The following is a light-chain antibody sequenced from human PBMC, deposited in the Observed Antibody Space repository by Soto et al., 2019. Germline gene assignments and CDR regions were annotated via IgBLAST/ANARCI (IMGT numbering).Light chain of an antibody. CDR2: DAS. J-gene: IGKJ5*01. CDR3: QQRTDWPTIT. V-gene: IGKV3-11*01. Sequence: EIVLTQSPATLSLSPGERATLSCGASQSVRTVLAWYQQKPGQAPRLLLYDASTRATGVPARFSVSGSGTDFSLTISNLESEEFGVYYCQQRTDWPTITFGQGTRLYIK. CDR1: QSVRTV.